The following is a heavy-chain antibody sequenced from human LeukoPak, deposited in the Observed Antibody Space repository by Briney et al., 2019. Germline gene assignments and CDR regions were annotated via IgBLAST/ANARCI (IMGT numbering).Heavy chain of an antibody. CDR3: ARGYCGGDCPAPGDY. Sequence: GVSVKVSCKASGYTFTSYGISWVRQAPGQGLEWMGWISAYNGNTNYAQKLQGRVTMTTDTSTSTAYMELRSLRSDDTAVYYCARGYCGGDCPAPGDYWGQGTLVTVSS. V-gene: IGHV1-18*01. D-gene: IGHD2-21*02. J-gene: IGHJ4*02. CDR2: ISAYNGNT. CDR1: GYTFTSYG.